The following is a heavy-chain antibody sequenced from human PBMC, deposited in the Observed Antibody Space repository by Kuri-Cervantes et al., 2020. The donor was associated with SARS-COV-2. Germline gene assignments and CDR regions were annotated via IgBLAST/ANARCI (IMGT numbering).Heavy chain of an antibody. CDR2: IYYSGST. J-gene: IGHJ6*02. V-gene: IGHV4-59*01. CDR3: ARDSSGYYYYGTDV. D-gene: IGHD3-3*01. CDR1: GGSISSYY. Sequence: SETLSLTCTVSGGSISSYYWSWIRQPPGKGLEWIGYIYYSGSTNYNPSLKSRVTISVDTSKNQFSLKLSSVTAADTAVYYCARDSSGYYYYGTDVWGQGTTVTVSS.